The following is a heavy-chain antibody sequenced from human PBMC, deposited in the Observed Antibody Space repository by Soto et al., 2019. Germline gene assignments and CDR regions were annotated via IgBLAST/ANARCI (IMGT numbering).Heavy chain of an antibody. Sequence: GGSLRLSCAASGFTFSSYAMSWVRQAPGKGLEWVSAISGSGGSTYYADSVKGRFTISRDNSKNTLYLQMNSLRAEDTAVYYCAKKVREFEQLALPSYWGQGTLVTAPQ. D-gene: IGHD6-6*01. CDR3: AKKVREFEQLALPSY. CDR2: ISGSGGST. CDR1: GFTFSSYA. J-gene: IGHJ4*02. V-gene: IGHV3-23*01.